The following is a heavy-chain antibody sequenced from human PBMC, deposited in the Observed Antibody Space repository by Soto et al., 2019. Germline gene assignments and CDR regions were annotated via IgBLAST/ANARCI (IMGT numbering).Heavy chain of an antibody. CDR2: IYPSDGST. V-gene: IGHV1-46*01. Sequence: HVQLVQSGAEVKPPGASVKVSCKASGYTFTDFYINWVRHAPGQGLEWMAVIYPSDGSTTYAQSFQGRVIVTSDTSTNTIYMDLSSLTSEDTAVYYCARADREYWGQGTRVTVSS. CDR1: GYTFTDFY. J-gene: IGHJ4*02. CDR3: ARADREY.